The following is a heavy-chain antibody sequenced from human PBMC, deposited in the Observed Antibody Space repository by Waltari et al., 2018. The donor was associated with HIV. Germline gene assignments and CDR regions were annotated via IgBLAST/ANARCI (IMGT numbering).Heavy chain of an antibody. V-gene: IGHV1-3*01. CDR2: SNAGNGNT. CDR1: GYTFTSYA. Sequence: QVQLVQSGAEVKKPGASVKVSCKASGYTFTSYAMHWVRQAPGQRLEWMGWSNAGNGNTKYSQKCQGRVTITRDTSASTAYMELSSLRSEDTAVYYCARDIPRMGIDYWGQGTLVTVSS. D-gene: IGHD2-15*01. J-gene: IGHJ4*02. CDR3: ARDIPRMGIDY.